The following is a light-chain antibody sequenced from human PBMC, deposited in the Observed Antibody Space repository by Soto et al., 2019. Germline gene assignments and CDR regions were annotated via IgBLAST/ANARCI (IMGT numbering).Light chain of an antibody. CDR1: ENVGTN. Sequence: IVLTQSPATLSVSPGERVTLSCRASENVGTNLAWYQQRPGQPPRLLIYGPSTRAPGISATFSGRGSRTEFTLTISSLQSEDSAVYYCQQYNNWGLSFGGGTRVEIK. J-gene: IGKJ4*01. CDR3: QQYNNWGLS. CDR2: GPS. V-gene: IGKV3D-15*01.